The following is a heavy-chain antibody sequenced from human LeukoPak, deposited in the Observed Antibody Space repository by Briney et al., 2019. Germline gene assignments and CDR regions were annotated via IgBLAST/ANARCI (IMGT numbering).Heavy chain of an antibody. Sequence: GESLRLSCAASGFTFSSYAMSWVRQAPGKGLEWVSAISGSGGSTYYADSVKGRFTISRDNSKNTLYLQMNSLRAEDTAVYYCARDNSGSYFGGSDYWGQGTLVTVSS. V-gene: IGHV3-23*01. D-gene: IGHD1-26*01. CDR2: ISGSGGST. J-gene: IGHJ4*02. CDR3: ARDNSGSYFGGSDY. CDR1: GFTFSSYA.